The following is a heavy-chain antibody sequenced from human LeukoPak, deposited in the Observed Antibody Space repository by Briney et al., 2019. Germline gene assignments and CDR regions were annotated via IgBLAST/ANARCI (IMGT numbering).Heavy chain of an antibody. J-gene: IGHJ4*02. CDR1: GGSISGYY. CDR2: INYSGST. Sequence: SETLSLTCTVSGGSISGYYWSWIRQPPGKGLEWIGYINYSGSTDYNPSLKSRVTISVDTSNNQFSLKLSSVTAADTAIYYCARHLAARSGGARYLDYWGQGTLVTVSS. CDR3: ARHLAARSGGARYLDY. V-gene: IGHV4-59*08. D-gene: IGHD2-21*01.